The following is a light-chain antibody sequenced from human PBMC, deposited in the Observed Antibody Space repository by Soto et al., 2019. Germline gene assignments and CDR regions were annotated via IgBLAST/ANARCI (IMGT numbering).Light chain of an antibody. J-gene: IGKJ5*01. CDR2: GAS. CDR1: QSINTR. V-gene: IGKV1-5*01. CDR3: QQYNSYWT. Sequence: DIQMTQSPSTLSASIGDRVTITCRASQSINTRLAWYQQKPGKAPKLLIYGASSFESGVPSRFSGSGSGTEFTLTIISLQPDDSATYYCQQYNSYWTFGQGTRLEIK.